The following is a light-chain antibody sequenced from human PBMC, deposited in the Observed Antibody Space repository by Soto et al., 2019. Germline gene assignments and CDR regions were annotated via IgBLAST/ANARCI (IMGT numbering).Light chain of an antibody. Sequence: DIQMTQSPSSLSASVGDRVTISCRASQSISNYLVWYQQKPGKAPNVLIYSASSLQSGVPSRFSGSGSGTDFTLTITSLQPEDFATYYCQQSYGSPLTFGGGTKVEIK. CDR2: SAS. V-gene: IGKV1-39*01. CDR1: QSISNY. CDR3: QQSYGSPLT. J-gene: IGKJ4*01.